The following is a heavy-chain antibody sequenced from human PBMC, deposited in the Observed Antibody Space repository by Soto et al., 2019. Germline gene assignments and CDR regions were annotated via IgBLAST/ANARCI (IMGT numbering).Heavy chain of an antibody. CDR1: GGSISSYY. J-gene: IGHJ6*02. D-gene: IGHD3-10*01. CDR3: AREMITMVREVLYYYGMDV. CDR2: IYYSGST. V-gene: IGHV4-59*01. Sequence: PSETLSLTCTVSGGSISSYYWSWIRQPPGKGLEWIGYIYYSGSTNYNPSLKSRVTISVDTSKNQFSLKLSSVTAADTAVYYCAREMITMVREVLYYYGMDVWGQGTTVTVSS.